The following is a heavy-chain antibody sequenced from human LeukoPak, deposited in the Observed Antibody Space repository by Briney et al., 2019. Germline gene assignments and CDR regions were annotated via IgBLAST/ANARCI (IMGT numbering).Heavy chain of an antibody. CDR2: IFPGGSV. CDR1: GGSISEGNHF. D-gene: IGHD6-25*01. V-gene: IGHV4-61*02. J-gene: IGHJ4*02. CDR3: GFSEGDF. Sequence: SETLSLTCTVSGGSISEGNHFWTWIRQPAGKGLEWIGRIFPGGSVNYNPSLESRLTLSIDTSKNQFSLELTSVTAADTAMYFRGFSEGDFWGQGALVTVSS.